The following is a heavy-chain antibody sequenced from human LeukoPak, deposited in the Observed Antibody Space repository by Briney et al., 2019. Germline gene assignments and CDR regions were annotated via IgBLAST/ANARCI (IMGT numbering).Heavy chain of an antibody. CDR3: ARRAGAYSHPYDY. J-gene: IGHJ4*02. Sequence: GGSLRLSCTVSGFTVSSNSMSWVRQAPGKGLEWVSFIYSGTTHYSDSVKGRFTISRDNSKNTLYLQMNSLRAEDTAVYYCARRAGAYSHPYDYWGQGTLVTVSS. D-gene: IGHD4/OR15-4a*01. CDR2: IYSGTT. CDR1: GFTVSSNS. V-gene: IGHV3-53*01.